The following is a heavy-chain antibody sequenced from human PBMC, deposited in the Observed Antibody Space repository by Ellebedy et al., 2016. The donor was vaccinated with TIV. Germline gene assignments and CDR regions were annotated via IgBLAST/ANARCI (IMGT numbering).Heavy chain of an antibody. CDR1: GGTLSNYA. Sequence: SVTVSCXASGGTLSNYALNWVRQAPGQGLEWMGGPIPMSGTQKYAQKFQGRVSITAHKSTSTAYLALRGLRSEETAVYYCARSNYPYYNYYVDVWGNGTTVTVSS. J-gene: IGHJ6*03. CDR3: ARSNYPYYNYYVDV. CDR2: PIPMSGTQ. D-gene: IGHD3-10*01. V-gene: IGHV1-69*06.